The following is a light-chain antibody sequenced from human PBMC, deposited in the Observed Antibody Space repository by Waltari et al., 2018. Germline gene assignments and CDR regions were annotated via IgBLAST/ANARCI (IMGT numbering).Light chain of an antibody. Sequence: QSALTQPPSVSGSPGQSVTISCTGTSSAVGRYNRFPWSQQPPGTAPKLMIYEVTNRPSGVSDRFSGSKSGNTASLTISGLQADDEADYYCSSYTIRSTWVFGGGTRVTVL. J-gene: IGLJ2*01. CDR2: EVT. CDR1: SSAVGRYNR. CDR3: SSYTIRSTWV. V-gene: IGLV2-18*02.